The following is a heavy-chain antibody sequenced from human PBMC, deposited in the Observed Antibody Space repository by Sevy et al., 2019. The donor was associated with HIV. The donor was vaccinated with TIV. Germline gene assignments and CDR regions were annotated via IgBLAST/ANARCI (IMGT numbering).Heavy chain of an antibody. CDR2: ISYDGSNK. J-gene: IGHJ5*02. CDR1: GFTFSSYA. CDR3: ARDLRDSCSDH. V-gene: IGHV3-30-3*01. D-gene: IGHD6-13*01. Sequence: GGSLRLSCAASGFTFSSYAMHWVRQAPGKGLEWVAVISYDGSNKYYADSVKGRFTISRDNSKNTLYLQMNSLRAEDTAVYYCARDLRDSCSDHWGQGTLVTVSS.